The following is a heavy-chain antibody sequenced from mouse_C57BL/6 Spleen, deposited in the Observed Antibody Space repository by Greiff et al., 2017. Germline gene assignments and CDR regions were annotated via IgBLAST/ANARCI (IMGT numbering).Heavy chain of an antibody. Sequence: EVKLVESGGDLVKPGGSLKLSCAASGFTFSSYGMSWVRQTPDKRLAWVATISSGGSYTYYPDSVKGRFTISRDNAKNTLYMQMSSLKSEDTAMYSCARQGGNSYYAMDYWGQGTSVTVSS. CDR3: ARQGGNSYYAMDY. J-gene: IGHJ4*01. V-gene: IGHV5-6*01. CDR1: GFTFSSYG. CDR2: ISSGGSYT.